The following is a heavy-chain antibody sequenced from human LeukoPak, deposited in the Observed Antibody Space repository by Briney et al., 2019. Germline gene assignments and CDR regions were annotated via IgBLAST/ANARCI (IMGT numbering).Heavy chain of an antibody. CDR2: IYYSGST. Sequence: SETLSLTCTVSGGSFSSSSYYWGWIRQPPGKGLEWIGSIYYSGSTYYNPSLKSRVPISVDSSKNQFSLKLSSVTAADAAVYYCARQLGYCSSTSCYADKVDYWGQGTLVTVSS. D-gene: IGHD2-2*01. CDR1: GGSFSSSSYY. J-gene: IGHJ4*02. CDR3: ARQLGYCSSTSCYADKVDY. V-gene: IGHV4-39*01.